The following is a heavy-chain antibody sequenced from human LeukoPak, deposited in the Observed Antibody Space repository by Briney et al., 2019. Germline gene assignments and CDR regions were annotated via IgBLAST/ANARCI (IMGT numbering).Heavy chain of an antibody. CDR2: IYYSGST. D-gene: IGHD2/OR15-2a*01. CDR1: GGSISSYY. V-gene: IGHV4-59*01. CDR3: ARGRCRNSGCRPYFDY. Sequence: SETLSLTCTVSGGSISSYYWSWIRQPPGKGLEWIGYIYYSGSTNYNPSLKSRVTISVDTSKNQFSLKLSSVTAEDTGIYYCARGRCRNSGCRPYFDYWGQGTQVTVSS. J-gene: IGHJ4*02.